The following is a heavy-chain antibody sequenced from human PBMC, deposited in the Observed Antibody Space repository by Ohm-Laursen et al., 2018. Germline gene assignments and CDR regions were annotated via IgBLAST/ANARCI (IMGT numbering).Heavy chain of an antibody. CDR1: GYTFTGYY. D-gene: IGHD5-12*01. CDR3: ARATMVYYGMDA. V-gene: IGHV1-2*02. CDR2: INPNSGGT. Sequence: ASVKVSCKASGYTFTGYYVHWVRQAPGQGLEWMGWINPNSGGTKFAQKFQGRVTVTRDTSISTVYMELSSLTSDDTAMYYCARATMVYYGMDAWGQGTTVTVSS. J-gene: IGHJ6*02.